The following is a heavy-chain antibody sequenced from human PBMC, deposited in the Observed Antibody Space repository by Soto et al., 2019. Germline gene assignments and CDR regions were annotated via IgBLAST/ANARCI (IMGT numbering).Heavy chain of an antibody. CDR3: ASHAYDFWSGYYSYYFDY. D-gene: IGHD3-3*01. CDR2: IYYSGST. CDR1: GGSISSSSYY. Sequence: SETLSLTCTVSGGSISSSSYYWGWIRQPPGKGLEWIGSIYYSGSTYYNPSLKSRVTISVDTSKNQFSLKLSSVTAADTAVYYCASHAYDFWSGYYSYYFDYWGQGTLVTVSS. J-gene: IGHJ4*02. V-gene: IGHV4-39*01.